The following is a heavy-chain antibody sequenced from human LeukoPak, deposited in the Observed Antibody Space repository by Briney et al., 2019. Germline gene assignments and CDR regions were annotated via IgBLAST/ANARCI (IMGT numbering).Heavy chain of an antibody. CDR1: GFTFSTYA. V-gene: IGHV3-23*01. J-gene: IGHJ4*02. D-gene: IGHD3-22*01. CDR2: LSNSGGSGGTT. Sequence: GGSLRLSCAASGFTFSTYAMSWVRQAPGKGLEWVSALSNSGGSGGTTYFAGSVKGRFSISRDNSKSTLYLQLSSLTAEDTAVYYCAKAMSTDHYDSKGFYRVDFDSWGQGTLVTVSS. CDR3: AKAMSTDHYDSKGFYRVDFDS.